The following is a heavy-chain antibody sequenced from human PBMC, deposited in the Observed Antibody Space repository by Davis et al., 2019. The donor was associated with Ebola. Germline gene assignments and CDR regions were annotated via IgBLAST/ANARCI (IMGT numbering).Heavy chain of an antibody. CDR1: GFTFSNYA. V-gene: IGHV3-23*01. CDR2: ISGSGGGT. Sequence: GGSLRLSCAASGFTFSNYAMSWVRQAPGKGLKWVSAISGSGGGTYYADSVKGRFTISRDNSKNTLYLQMNSLRAEDTAVYYCAKDIRGFNRPIDCWGQGTLVTVSS. CDR3: AKDIRGFNRPIDC. J-gene: IGHJ4*02. D-gene: IGHD6-25*01.